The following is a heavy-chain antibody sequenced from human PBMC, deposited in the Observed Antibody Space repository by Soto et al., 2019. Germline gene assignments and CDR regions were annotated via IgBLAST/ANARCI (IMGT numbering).Heavy chain of an antibody. D-gene: IGHD2-21*02. V-gene: IGHV4-39*01. J-gene: IGHJ4*02. CDR2: IYYSGST. Sequence: QLQLQESGPGLVKPSETLSLTCTVSGGSISSSSYYWGWIRQPPGKGVEWIGSIYYSGSTYYNPSLKSRVTLSVDTSKNEVAQKLSSVTAGDTPVYYCARHRRSYDCGDYWGQGTLVTVSS. CDR1: GGSISSSSYY. CDR3: ARHRRSYDCGDY.